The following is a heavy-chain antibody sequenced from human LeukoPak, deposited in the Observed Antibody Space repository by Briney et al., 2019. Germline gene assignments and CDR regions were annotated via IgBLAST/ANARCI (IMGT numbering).Heavy chain of an antibody. V-gene: IGHV3-30*18. D-gene: IGHD6-19*01. Sequence: GGSLRLSCAASGFTFSSYGMHWVRQAPGKGLEWVAVISYDGSNKYYADSLKGRFTISRDNSKNTLYLQMNSLRAEDTAVYYCAKDKGVYSSGWLYYYYGMDVWGQGTTVTVSS. J-gene: IGHJ6*02. CDR2: ISYDGSNK. CDR3: AKDKGVYSSGWLYYYYGMDV. CDR1: GFTFSSYG.